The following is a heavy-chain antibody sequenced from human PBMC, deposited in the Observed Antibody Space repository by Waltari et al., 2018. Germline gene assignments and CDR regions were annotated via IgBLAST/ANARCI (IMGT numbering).Heavy chain of an antibody. CDR1: GDKSSTYW. V-gene: IGHV5-51*03. Sequence: EVRLVQSGAEVKKPGESLKISCKGSGDKSSTYWIGWVRQMHGKGLEWMGIIYVGDSETRYSPSFRGQVTMSADKSITTAYLQWSSLKASDTAMYYCARREHDYDYVGGSYRRVIDTFDIWGQGTRVTVSS. D-gene: IGHD3-16*02. J-gene: IGHJ3*02. CDR3: ARREHDYDYVGGSYRRVIDTFDI. CDR2: IYVGDSET.